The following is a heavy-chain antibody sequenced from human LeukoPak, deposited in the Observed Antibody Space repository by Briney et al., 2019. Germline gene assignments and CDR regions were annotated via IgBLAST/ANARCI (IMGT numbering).Heavy chain of an antibody. CDR3: ARYYWDTNCYYFDF. V-gene: IGHV4-59*01. CDR2: IYYSGST. D-gene: IGHD7-27*01. J-gene: IGHJ4*02. Sequence: PSETLSLTCTVSGGSISGYYWSWIRQPPGKGLEWLGYIYYSGSTDYNPSLKSRVTISVDTSKNQFSLKLSSVTAADTAVYFCARYYWDTNCYYFDFWGQGTLVTVSS. CDR1: GGSISGYY.